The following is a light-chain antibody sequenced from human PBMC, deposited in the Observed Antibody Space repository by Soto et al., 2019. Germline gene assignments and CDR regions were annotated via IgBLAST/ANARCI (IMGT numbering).Light chain of an antibody. CDR3: RQYYKSPPST. CDR1: QSVASNS. V-gene: IGKV3-20*01. J-gene: IGKJ5*01. CDR2: DAS. Sequence: ESVLTQSPGTLPLSPGERATLSCRASQSVASNSLAWFQQKPGQAPRLLIYDASSRATGIPDRFSGSGSGTDFTIITSRLEPEDFVVYYYRQYYKSPPSTFGQGTRLEIK.